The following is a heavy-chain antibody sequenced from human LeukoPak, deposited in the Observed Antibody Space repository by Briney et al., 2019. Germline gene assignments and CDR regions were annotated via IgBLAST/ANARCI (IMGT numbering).Heavy chain of an antibody. CDR1: GGSFSGYY. CDR3: ARETTPRPYGGNSGYYFDY. J-gene: IGHJ4*02. CDR2: INHSGST. D-gene: IGHD4-23*01. V-gene: IGHV4-34*01. Sequence: SETLSLTCAVYGGSFSGYYWSWIRQPPGKGLEWIGEINHSGSTSYNPSLKSRVTISVDTSKNQFSLKLSSVTAADTAVYYCARETTPRPYGGNSGYYFDYWGQGTLVTVSS.